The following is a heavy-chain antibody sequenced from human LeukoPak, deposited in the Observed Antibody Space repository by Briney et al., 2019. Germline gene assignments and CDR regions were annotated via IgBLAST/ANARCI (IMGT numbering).Heavy chain of an antibody. Sequence: SQTLSLTCAVSGGSISGGAYSWSWIRQPPGKGLEWIGYIYHTGSPNYNPSLKSRVTISVDRSKNQFSLKVSSVTAADTAMYYCARVNSENYFDSWGQGTLVTVSS. D-gene: IGHD1/OR15-1a*01. CDR2: IYHTGSP. CDR3: ARVNSENYFDS. J-gene: IGHJ4*02. CDR1: GGSISGGAYS. V-gene: IGHV4-30-2*01.